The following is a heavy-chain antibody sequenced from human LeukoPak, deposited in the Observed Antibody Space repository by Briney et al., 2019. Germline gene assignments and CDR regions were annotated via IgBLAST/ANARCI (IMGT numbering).Heavy chain of an antibody. CDR2: ISGSGSTI. Sequence: GGSLRLSCAAYGFTFSDYYMNWIRQAPGKGLEWVSYISGSGSTIYYADSVKGRFTISRDNAKNSLYLQMNRLRADDTAVYYCARDRPGYTSSWYSPFDYWGQGTLVTVSS. CDR3: ARDRPGYTSSWYSPFDY. J-gene: IGHJ4*02. V-gene: IGHV3-11*04. CDR1: GFTFSDYY. D-gene: IGHD6-13*01.